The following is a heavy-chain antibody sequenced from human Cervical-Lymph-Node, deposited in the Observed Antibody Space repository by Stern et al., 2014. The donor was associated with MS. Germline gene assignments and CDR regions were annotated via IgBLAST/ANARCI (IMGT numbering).Heavy chain of an antibody. J-gene: IGHJ6*02. V-gene: IGHV1-8*01. CDR3: ARGYGEYYYGMDV. CDR1: GYTFTSYD. Sequence: QLVQSGAEVKKPGASVKVSCKTSGYTFTSYDVNWVRQAPGQGLEWMGYINPNTSNTGYAQKFQGRVAITRKNSIGAAYMELSSLRSEDTAVYYCARGYGEYYYGMDVWGQGTTVTVSS. CDR2: INPNTSNT. D-gene: IGHD4-17*01.